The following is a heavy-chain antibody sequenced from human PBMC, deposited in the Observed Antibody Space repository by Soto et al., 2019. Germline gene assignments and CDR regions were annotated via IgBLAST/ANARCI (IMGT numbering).Heavy chain of an antibody. CDR2: ISSSGSTI. CDR1: GFTFSSYE. Sequence: GGSLRLSCAASGFTFSSYEMDWVRQAPGKGLEWVSYISSSGSTIYYADSVKGRFTISRDNAKNSLYLQMNSLRAEDTAVYYCAGTSITMIVVGIDDAFDIWGQGTMVTVSS. CDR3: AGTSITMIVVGIDDAFDI. D-gene: IGHD3-22*01. J-gene: IGHJ3*02. V-gene: IGHV3-48*03.